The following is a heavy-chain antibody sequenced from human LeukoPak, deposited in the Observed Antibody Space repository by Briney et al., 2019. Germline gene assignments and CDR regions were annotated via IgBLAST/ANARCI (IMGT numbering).Heavy chain of an antibody. J-gene: IGHJ3*02. CDR3: ARERSWIQLWIDAFDI. D-gene: IGHD5-18*01. CDR2: INPNSGGT. Sequence: ASVKVSCKASGYTFTGYYMHWVRQAPGQGLEWMGWINPNSGGTNYAQKFQGRVTMTRDTSISTAYMELSRLRSDDTAVYYCARERSWIQLWIDAFDIWGQGTMVTVSS. V-gene: IGHV1-2*02. CDR1: GYTFTGYY.